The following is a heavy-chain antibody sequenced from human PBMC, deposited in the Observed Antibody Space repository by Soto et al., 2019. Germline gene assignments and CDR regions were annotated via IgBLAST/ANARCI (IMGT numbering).Heavy chain of an antibody. CDR2: ISRDGSST. CDR1: GFTFSTYW. CDR3: GRAVGRNEAFDL. V-gene: IGHV3-74*03. Sequence: EVQLVESGGGLVQSGVSLRLSCAASGFTFSTYWTHWVRHVPGKGLVWVSRISRDGSSTTYADSVKGRFTISRDNAKNTVYLALNSLRAEDTAVYDCGRAVGRNEAFDLWGQGTMVTVSS. D-gene: IGHD1-1*01. J-gene: IGHJ3*01.